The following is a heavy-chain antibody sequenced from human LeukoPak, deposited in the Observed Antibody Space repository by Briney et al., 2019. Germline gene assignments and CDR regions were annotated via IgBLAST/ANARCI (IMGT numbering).Heavy chain of an antibody. D-gene: IGHD3-10*01. CDR1: GFTFSSYE. CDR2: ISSSGSTI. V-gene: IGHV3-48*03. Sequence: GGSLRLSCAASGFTFSSYEMNWVRQAPGRGLEWVSYISSSGSTIYYADSVKGRFTISRDNAKNSLYLQMNSLRAEDTAVYYCARWFGEAYGMDVWGQGTTVTVSS. J-gene: IGHJ6*02. CDR3: ARWFGEAYGMDV.